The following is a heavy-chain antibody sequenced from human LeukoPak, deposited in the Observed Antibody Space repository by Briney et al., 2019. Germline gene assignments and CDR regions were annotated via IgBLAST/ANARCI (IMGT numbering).Heavy chain of an antibody. D-gene: IGHD2-15*01. Sequence: GGSLRLSCAASGFTFSSYWMHWVRQAPGKGLVWVSRINSDGSSTTYADSVKGRFTISRDNAKNALYLQMNSLRAEDTAVYYCATDPIARFDYYYGMDVWGQGTTVTVSS. CDR3: ATDPIARFDYYYGMDV. CDR2: INSDGSST. J-gene: IGHJ6*02. CDR1: GFTFSSYW. V-gene: IGHV3-74*01.